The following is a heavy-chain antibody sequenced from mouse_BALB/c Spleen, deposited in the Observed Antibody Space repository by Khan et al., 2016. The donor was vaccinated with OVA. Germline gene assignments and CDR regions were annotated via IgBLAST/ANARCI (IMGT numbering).Heavy chain of an antibody. J-gene: IGHJ4*01. CDR1: GFSLTSYG. CDR3: VKQNYGTLYAMDY. V-gene: IGHV2-3*01. CDR2: IWGDGST. D-gene: IGHD2-1*01. Sequence: QVQLKESGPALVAPSQSLSITCTVSGFSLTSYGVNWVRQPPGKGLEWLGVIWGDGSTNYHSVLISRLSLSKDNSKNQVFLKLNSLQTVETATYYCVKQNYGTLYAMDYWGQGTAVTVSA.